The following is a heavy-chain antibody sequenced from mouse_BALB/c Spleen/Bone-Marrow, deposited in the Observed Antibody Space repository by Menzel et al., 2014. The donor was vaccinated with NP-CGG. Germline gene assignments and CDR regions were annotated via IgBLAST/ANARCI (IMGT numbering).Heavy chain of an antibody. D-gene: IGHD2-4*01. Sequence: ESGAELVKPGASVKMSCKASGYTFTSYWMHWVKQRPGQGLEWIGTFDPSDSYNSYNQKFKGKATLTVDTSSSTAYMQLSSLTSEDSAVYSCTINDYDGFAYWGQGTLVTVSS. CDR1: GYTFTSYW. V-gene: IGHV1S127*01. J-gene: IGHJ3*01. CDR2: FDPSDSYN. CDR3: TINDYDGFAY.